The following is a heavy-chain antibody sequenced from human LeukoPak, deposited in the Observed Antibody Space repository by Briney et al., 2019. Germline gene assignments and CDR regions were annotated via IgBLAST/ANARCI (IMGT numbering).Heavy chain of an antibody. CDR2: ISAYNGNT. V-gene: IGHV1-18*01. Sequence: ASVKVSCKASGYTFTSYGISWVRQAPGQGLEWMGWISAYNGNTNYAQKLQGRVTMTTDTSTSTAYMELRSLRSDDTAVYYCAKEAVDYDILTGYYTTGYFDYWGQGTLVTVSS. D-gene: IGHD3-9*01. J-gene: IGHJ4*02. CDR3: AKEAVDYDILTGYYTTGYFDY. CDR1: GYTFTSYG.